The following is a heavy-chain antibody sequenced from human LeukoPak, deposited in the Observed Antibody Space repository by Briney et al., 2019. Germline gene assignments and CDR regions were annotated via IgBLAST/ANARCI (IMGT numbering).Heavy chain of an antibody. CDR2: ITDSGGRT. D-gene: IGHD6-19*01. CDR1: GFTFRNYA. CDR3: TKGPGSDWSDPIDY. Sequence: GGSLRLSCAASGFTFRNYAMSWVRQAPGKGLEWVSSITDSGGRTFYTDSVKGRFTISRDNSKNTLYLQVSSLGAEDTAVYFCTKGPGSDWSDPIDYWGQGTLVTVSS. J-gene: IGHJ4*02. V-gene: IGHV3-23*01.